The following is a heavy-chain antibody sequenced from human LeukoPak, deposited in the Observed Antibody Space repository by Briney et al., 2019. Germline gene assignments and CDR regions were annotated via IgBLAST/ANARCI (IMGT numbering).Heavy chain of an antibody. V-gene: IGHV3-64D*06. CDR1: GXTFSRYT. J-gene: IGHJ5*02. CDR2: ISSNGGST. D-gene: IGHD6-19*01. Sequence: GGSLRLSCSASGXTFSRYTMHWVRQAPGKGLEYVSAISSNGGSTYYADSVKDRFTISRDNSKNTLYLQMSSLRAEDTAVYYCVKDRYSSGWPPRFDPWGQGTLVTVSS. CDR3: VKDRYSSGWPPRFDP.